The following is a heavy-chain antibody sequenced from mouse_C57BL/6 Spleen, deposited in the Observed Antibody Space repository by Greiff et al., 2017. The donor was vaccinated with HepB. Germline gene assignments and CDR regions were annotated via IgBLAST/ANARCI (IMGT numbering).Heavy chain of an antibody. V-gene: IGHV3-6*01. D-gene: IGHD2-1*01. CDR1: GYSITSGYY. Sequence: ESGPGLVKPSQSLSLTCSVTGYSITSGYYWNWIRQFPGNKLEWMGYISYDGSNNYNPSLKNRISITRDTSKNQFFLKLNSGTTEDTATYYCARDNYEDAMDYWGQGTSVTVSS. J-gene: IGHJ4*01. CDR2: ISYDGSN. CDR3: ARDNYEDAMDY.